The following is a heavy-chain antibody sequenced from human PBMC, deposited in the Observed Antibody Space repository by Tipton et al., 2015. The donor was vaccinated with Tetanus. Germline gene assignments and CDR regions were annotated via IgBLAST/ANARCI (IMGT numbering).Heavy chain of an antibody. V-gene: IGHV3-74*01. D-gene: IGHD1-26*01. CDR1: GFTFSSYW. CDR2: INSDGSST. CDR3: ASTDGGSYYSPYLIGY. J-gene: IGHJ4*02. Sequence: SLRLSCAASGFTFSSYWMHWVRQAPGKGLVWVSRINSDGSSTSYADSVKGRFTISRDNAKNTLYLQMNSLRAEDTAVYYCASTDGGSYYSPYLIGYWGQGTLVTVSS.